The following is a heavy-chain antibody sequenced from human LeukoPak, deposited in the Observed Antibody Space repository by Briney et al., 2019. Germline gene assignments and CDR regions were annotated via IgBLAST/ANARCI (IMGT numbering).Heavy chain of an antibody. Sequence: GGSLRLSCAASGFTFSNHGMHWVRQAPGKGPEWVALIWYDGSNKYYGDSVKGRFTISRDNSKNTVYLQMNSLRAEDTGVYYCARGQWLPIDAFDIWGQGTMVTVSS. CDR3: ARGQWLPIDAFDI. J-gene: IGHJ3*02. V-gene: IGHV3-33*01. CDR1: GFTFSNHG. CDR2: IWYDGSNK. D-gene: IGHD6-19*01.